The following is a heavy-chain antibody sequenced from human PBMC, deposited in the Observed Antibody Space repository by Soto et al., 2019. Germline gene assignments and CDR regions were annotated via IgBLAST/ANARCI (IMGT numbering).Heavy chain of an antibody. CDR1: GYIFTSYY. Sequence: ASVKVSCKTSGYIFTSYYLHWVRQAPGQGLEYLGAINPDGGSTNYAQKFQGRLTMTRDTSTSTVYMELSSLRFDDTAVYYCARTYYFDKSALDYWGQGTLVTVSS. J-gene: IGHJ4*02. CDR2: INPDGGST. CDR3: ARTYYFDKSALDY. V-gene: IGHV1-46*01. D-gene: IGHD3-22*01.